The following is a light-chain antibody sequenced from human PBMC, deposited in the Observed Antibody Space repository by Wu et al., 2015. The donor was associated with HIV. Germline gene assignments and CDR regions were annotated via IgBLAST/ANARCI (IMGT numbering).Light chain of an antibody. CDR2: DSS. V-gene: IGKV3-11*01. CDR3: QQRTSWQWT. Sequence: EIVLTQSPDTLSLSPGDRATLSCRAGQSIGNYLAWYQQRPGQAPRLLIYDSSTRATGIPARFSGSGSGTDFTLTINSLEPEDFAVYYCQQRTSWQWTFGQGTKLGNQT. J-gene: IGKJ1*01. CDR1: QSIGNY.